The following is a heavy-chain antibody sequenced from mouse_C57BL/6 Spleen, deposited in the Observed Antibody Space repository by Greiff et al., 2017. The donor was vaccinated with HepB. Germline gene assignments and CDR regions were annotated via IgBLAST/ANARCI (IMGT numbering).Heavy chain of an antibody. Sequence: EVQVVESGGGLVQPGGSMKLSCVASGFTFSNYWMNWVRQSPEKGLEWVAQIRLKSDNYATHYAESVKGRFTISRDDSKSSVYLQMNNLRAEDTGIYYCTVAGYYGCSYPVAYWGQGTLVTVSA. D-gene: IGHD1-1*01. CDR2: IRLKSDNYAT. CDR3: TVAGYYGCSYPVAY. CDR1: GFTFSNYW. J-gene: IGHJ3*01. V-gene: IGHV6-3*01.